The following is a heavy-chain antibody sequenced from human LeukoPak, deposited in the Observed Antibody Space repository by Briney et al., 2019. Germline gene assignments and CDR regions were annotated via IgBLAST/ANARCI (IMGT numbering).Heavy chain of an antibody. D-gene: IGHD3-3*01. J-gene: IGHJ4*02. V-gene: IGHV1-2*02. CDR2: INPNSGGT. CDR3: ARDHYDFWSGYYTAPGS. Sequence: ASVTVSCKASGYTFTGYYMHWVRQAPGQGLEWMGWINPNSGGTNYAQKFQGRVTMTRDTSISTAYMELSRLRSDDTAVYYCARDHYDFWSGYYTAPGSWGQGTLVTVSS. CDR1: GYTFTGYY.